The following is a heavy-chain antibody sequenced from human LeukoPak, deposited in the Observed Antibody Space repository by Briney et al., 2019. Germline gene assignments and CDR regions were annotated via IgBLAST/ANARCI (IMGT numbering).Heavy chain of an antibody. CDR3: ARDGIVARPGY. J-gene: IGHJ4*02. Sequence: ASVKVSCKASGYTXTDYYMHWVRQAPGQGLDWVGWINPNSGDTNYAQKFQGRVTMTRDTSISTAYMELSRLRSDDTAVYYCARDGIVARPGYWGQGTLVTVSS. CDR2: INPNSGDT. D-gene: IGHD6-6*01. CDR1: GYTXTDYY. V-gene: IGHV1-2*02.